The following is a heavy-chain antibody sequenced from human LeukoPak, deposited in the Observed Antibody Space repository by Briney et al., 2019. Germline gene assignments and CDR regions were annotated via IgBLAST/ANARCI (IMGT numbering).Heavy chain of an antibody. Sequence: SETLSLTCSVSGGSITSYYWSWIRQPPGKGLEWIGYMYYNGNNNYNPSLKSRVTISVDTSKNQFSLKLSSVTAADTAVYYCARGVGYCSSTSCRNWFDPWGQGTLVTVSS. CDR1: GGSITSYY. CDR2: MYYNGNN. CDR3: ARGVGYCSSTSCRNWFDP. V-gene: IGHV4-59*12. D-gene: IGHD2-2*01. J-gene: IGHJ5*02.